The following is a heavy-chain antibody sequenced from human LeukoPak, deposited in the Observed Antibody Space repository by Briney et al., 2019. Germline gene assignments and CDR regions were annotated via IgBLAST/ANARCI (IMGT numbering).Heavy chain of an antibody. CDR1: GFTFSTYT. Sequence: GGSLTVSCAASGFTFSTYTMSWVRQAPGKGLDWVSSITSSSSFTYYADSVKGRFTISRDSTKNSQYLQMNSLTVEATAVYYCARYVGSYYGDVWGKGTLVTVSS. CDR3: ARYVGSYYGDV. J-gene: IGHJ4*02. D-gene: IGHD4-17*01. V-gene: IGHV3-21*01. CDR2: ITSSSSFT.